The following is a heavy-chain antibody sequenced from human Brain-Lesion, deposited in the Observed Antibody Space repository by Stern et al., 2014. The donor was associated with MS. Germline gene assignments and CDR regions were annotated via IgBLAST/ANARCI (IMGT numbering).Heavy chain of an antibody. CDR1: GGSISSSTYY. D-gene: IGHD1-26*01. V-gene: IGHV4-39*01. CDR2: IHYSGFT. J-gene: IGHJ4*02. CDR3: ARHDSVPRPSQLYSARDRGPGYFDY. Sequence: VQLVESGPGLVKPSETLSLTCTVSGGSISSSTYYWAWIRQPPGKGLEWIGNIHYSGFTYSNPSLKSRVTISVDMSKNQFSLKLSSVTAADTAIYYCARHDSVPRPSQLYSARDRGPGYFDYWGQGTLVTVSS.